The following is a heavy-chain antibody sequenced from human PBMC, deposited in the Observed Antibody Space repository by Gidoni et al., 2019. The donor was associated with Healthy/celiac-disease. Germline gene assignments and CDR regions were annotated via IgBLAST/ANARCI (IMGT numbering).Heavy chain of an antibody. Sequence: QVQLVESGGGVVQPGRSLRLSCAASGFTFSSYGMHWVRQAPGKGLEWVAVIWYDGSNKYYADSVKGRFTISRDNSKNTLYLQMNSLRAEDTAVYYCARDGYSSGWNYFDYWGQGTLVTVSS. V-gene: IGHV3-33*01. CDR1: GFTFSSYG. CDR3: ARDGYSSGWNYFDY. D-gene: IGHD6-19*01. J-gene: IGHJ4*02. CDR2: IWYDGSNK.